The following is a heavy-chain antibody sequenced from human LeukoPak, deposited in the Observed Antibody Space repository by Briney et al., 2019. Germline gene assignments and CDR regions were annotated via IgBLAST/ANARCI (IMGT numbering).Heavy chain of an antibody. CDR3: AHTPNGFGES. Sequence: TLSLTCTVSGGSISSSSYYWGWIRQPPGKALEWLALIYWDDDKRYSPSLKSRLTITKDTSKNQVVLTMTNMDPVDTATYYCAHTPNGFGESWGQGTLVTVSS. J-gene: IGHJ5*02. D-gene: IGHD3-10*01. V-gene: IGHV2-5*02. CDR2: IYWDDDK. CDR1: GGSISSSSYY.